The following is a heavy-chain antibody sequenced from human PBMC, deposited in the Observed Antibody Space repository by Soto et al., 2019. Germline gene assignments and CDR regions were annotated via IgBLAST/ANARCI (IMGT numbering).Heavy chain of an antibody. CDR2: IIPMFGTA. Sequence: QVQLVQSGAEVKKPESSVKVSCKAPGGTFSTYAISWVLQAPGQGLEWMGGIIPMFGTANYAQRFQDRVTITADESTNTVYMELSSMRSAATAVYFCASGIQLWLRRINNGYSGWGQGTLVTVSS. V-gene: IGHV1-69*12. D-gene: IGHD5-18*01. J-gene: IGHJ4*02. CDR3: ASGIQLWLRRINNGYSG. CDR1: GGTFSTYA.